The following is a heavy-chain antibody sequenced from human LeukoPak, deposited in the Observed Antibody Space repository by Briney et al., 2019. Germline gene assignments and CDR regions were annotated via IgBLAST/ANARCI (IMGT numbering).Heavy chain of an antibody. CDR2: ISAYNGNT. D-gene: IGHD3-22*01. CDR1: GYTFTSYG. Sequence: ASVKVSCKASGYTFTSYGISWVRQAPGQGLEWMGWISAYNGNTNYAQKLQGRVTMTTDTSTSTAYMELRSLRSDDTAVYYCARHPPPGYYDSSGNDYWGQGTLVTVSS. V-gene: IGHV1-18*01. J-gene: IGHJ4*02. CDR3: ARHPPPGYYDSSGNDY.